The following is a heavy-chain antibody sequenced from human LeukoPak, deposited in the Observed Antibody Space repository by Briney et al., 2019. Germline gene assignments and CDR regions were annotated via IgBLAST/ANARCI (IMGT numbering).Heavy chain of an antibody. CDR1: GGSISSCY. J-gene: IGHJ4*02. Sequence: AETLALTCTFSGGSISSCYWSGIRQPPGKGLEWVGYIYYRGSTNYNPSLKSRVTISVDTSKNQFSLRLSSVTAADTAVYYCARARGYCSSTSCSLDFGYWGQGTLVTVSS. CDR2: IYYRGST. V-gene: IGHV4-59*01. D-gene: IGHD2-2*01. CDR3: ARARGYCSSTSCSLDFGY.